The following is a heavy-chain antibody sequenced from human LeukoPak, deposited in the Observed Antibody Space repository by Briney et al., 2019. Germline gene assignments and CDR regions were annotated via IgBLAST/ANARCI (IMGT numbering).Heavy chain of an antibody. V-gene: IGHV4-4*07. CDR1: GGSISSYY. J-gene: IGHJ5*02. CDR2: IYTSGST. CDR3: AREPPGQQLVDP. D-gene: IGHD6-13*01. Sequence: SETLSLTCTVSGGSISSYYWSWIRQPPGKGLEWIGRIYTSGSTNYNPSLKSRVTISVDTSKNQFSLKLSSVTAADTAVYYCAREPPGQQLVDPWGQGTLVTVSS.